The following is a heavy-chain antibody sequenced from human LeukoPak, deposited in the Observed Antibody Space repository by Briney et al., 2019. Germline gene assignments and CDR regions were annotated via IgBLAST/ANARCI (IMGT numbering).Heavy chain of an antibody. Sequence: ASVSVTRKPSGFTFTSSAVQWVRQARGQRLEWIGWIVVGSGNTNYAQKFQERVTITRAMSTSTAYMELSSLRSEDTAVYYCAADRALNSIGYPYYFDHCCPGTLVTISS. D-gene: IGHD3-22*01. V-gene: IGHV1-58*01. CDR1: GFTFTSSA. CDR3: AADRALNSIGYPYYFDH. J-gene: IGHJ4*01. CDR2: IVVGSGNT.